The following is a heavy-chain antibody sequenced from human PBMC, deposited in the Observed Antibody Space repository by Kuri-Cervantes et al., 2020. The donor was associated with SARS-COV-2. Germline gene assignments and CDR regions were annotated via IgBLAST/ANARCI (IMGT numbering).Heavy chain of an antibody. CDR1: GESFSGYY. Sequence: GSLRLSCAFYGESFSGYYWNWIRQSPAKGLEWIGEVNHRGSTNYNPSLKSRVTISVDTSSKQFSLHLGSVTAADTAVYYCARAYGFLRYIYYMDVWGRGTTVTVSS. V-gene: IGHV4-34*01. CDR3: ARAYGFLRYIYYMDV. J-gene: IGHJ6*03. D-gene: IGHD4-17*01. CDR2: VNHRGST.